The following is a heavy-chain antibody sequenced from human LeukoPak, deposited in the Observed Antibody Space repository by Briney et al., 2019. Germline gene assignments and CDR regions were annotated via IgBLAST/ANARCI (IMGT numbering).Heavy chain of an antibody. CDR2: IGST. J-gene: IGHJ2*01. D-gene: IGHD3-22*01. Sequence: SETLSLTCTVSGGSISSGSYYWSWIRQPAGKGLEWVGHIGSTNYNPSLKSRVTISVDTSRNQFSLKLSSVTAADTAVYYCARGLNYYDSSGRPHWYFDLWGRGTLVTVSS. V-gene: IGHV4-61*09. CDR3: ARGLNYYDSSGRPHWYFDL. CDR1: GGSISSGSYY.